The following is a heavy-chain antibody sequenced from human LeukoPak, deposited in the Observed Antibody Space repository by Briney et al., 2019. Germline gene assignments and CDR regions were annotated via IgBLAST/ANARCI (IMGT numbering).Heavy chain of an antibody. CDR2: ISAYNGNT. CDR3: ARVTFRDYGEPYYFDY. V-gene: IGHV1-18*01. J-gene: IGHJ4*02. CDR1: GYTFTSYG. Sequence: ASVKVSCKASGYTFTSYGISWVRQAPEQGLEWMGWISAYNGNTNYAQKLQGRVTMTTDTSTSTAYMELRSLRSDDTAVYYCARVTFRDYGEPYYFDYWGQGTLVTVSS. D-gene: IGHD4-17*01.